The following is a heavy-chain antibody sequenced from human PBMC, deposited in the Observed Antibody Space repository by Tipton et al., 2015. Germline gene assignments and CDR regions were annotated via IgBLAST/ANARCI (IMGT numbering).Heavy chain of an antibody. CDR1: GFTFTTYA. J-gene: IGHJ4*02. Sequence: GSLRLSCAASGFTFTTYAMTWVRQAPGKGLEWVSTIGGSGASIYYADSVKGRFTISRDNSKNTLYLQMNSLRAEDTAVYYCMKPGVVEVVGSDYWGQGTLVTVSS. V-gene: IGHV3-23*01. D-gene: IGHD6-19*01. CDR3: MKPGVVEVVGSDY. CDR2: IGGSGASI.